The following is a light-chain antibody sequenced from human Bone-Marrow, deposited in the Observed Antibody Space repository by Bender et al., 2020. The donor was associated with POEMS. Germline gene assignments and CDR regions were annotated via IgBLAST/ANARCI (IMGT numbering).Light chain of an antibody. CDR3: CSYAGSYTWV. CDR2: DVS. Sequence: QSVLTQPASVSGSPGQSITISCAGTKSDVGGYNYVSWYQQHPGKAPKLMIYDVSKRPSGVPDRFSGSKSGNTASLTISGLQAEDETDYYCCSYAGSYTWVFGGGTKLTVL. V-gene: IGLV2-11*01. J-gene: IGLJ3*02. CDR1: KSDVGGYNY.